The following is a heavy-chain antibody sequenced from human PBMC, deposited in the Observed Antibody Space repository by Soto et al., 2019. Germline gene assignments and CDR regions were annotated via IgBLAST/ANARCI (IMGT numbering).Heavy chain of an antibody. V-gene: IGHV1-46*03. Sequence: QVQLVQSGAEVKKPGASVKDSCKASGYTFTSYYMHWVRQAPGQGLEWRGIINPSGGSTSYEQKCQGIVTMTRDTSTSTVYMELSSLRSEDTAVYYCARDGYCTNGVCYFFDYWGQGTLVTVSS. J-gene: IGHJ4*02. CDR1: GYTFTSYY. D-gene: IGHD2-8*01. CDR2: INPSGGST. CDR3: ARDGYCTNGVCYFFDY.